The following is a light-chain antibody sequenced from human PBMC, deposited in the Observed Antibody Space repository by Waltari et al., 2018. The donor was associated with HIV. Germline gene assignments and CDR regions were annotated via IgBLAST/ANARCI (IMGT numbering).Light chain of an antibody. V-gene: IGLV2-14*01. J-gene: IGLJ3*02. CDR2: EVS. Sequence: QSALTQPASVSGSPGQSITISCTVPDTDVGTYYSVSWFQHHPGKAPKLIISEVSNRPSAVSHRFSGSKSGNTASLIISGLQAEDEASYYCTSYTTTNTWVFGGGTNLTVL. CDR3: TSYTTTNTWV. CDR1: DTDVGTYYS.